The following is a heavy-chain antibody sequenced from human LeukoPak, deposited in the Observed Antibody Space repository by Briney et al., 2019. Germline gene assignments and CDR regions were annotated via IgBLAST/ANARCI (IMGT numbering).Heavy chain of an antibody. Sequence: PGGSLRLSCAPSRFTFSSYWICWVRQAPGKGLEGVANIKQDGSDKYYVDSVKGRFTLSRENARNSLYLQMHSLSADDSAVSYCARDQVVLGDRVWFDPWGQGTLVTVSS. CDR1: RFTFSSYW. CDR2: IKQDGSDK. J-gene: IGHJ5*02. V-gene: IGHV3-7*01. CDR3: ARDQVVLGDRVWFDP. D-gene: IGHD3-10*01.